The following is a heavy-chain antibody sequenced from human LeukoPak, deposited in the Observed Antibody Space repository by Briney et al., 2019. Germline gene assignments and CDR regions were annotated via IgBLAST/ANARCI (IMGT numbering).Heavy chain of an antibody. V-gene: IGHV1-8*01. CDR1: GYTFTSYD. CDR2: MNPNSGNT. CDR3: ARVLRFLEWLEGWFDP. Sequence: ASVKVSCKASGYTFTSYDINWVRQATGQGLEWMGWMNPNSGNTGYAQKFQGRVTMTRNTSISTAYMELSSLRSEDTAVYYCARVLRFLEWLEGWFDPWGQGTLVTVSS. J-gene: IGHJ5*02. D-gene: IGHD3-3*01.